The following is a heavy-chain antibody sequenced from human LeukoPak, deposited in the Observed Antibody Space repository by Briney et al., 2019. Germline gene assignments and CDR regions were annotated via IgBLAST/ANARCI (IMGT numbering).Heavy chain of an antibody. D-gene: IGHD6-19*01. CDR3: ARGNYSGWYVFDY. J-gene: IGHJ4*02. Sequence: GGSLRLSCAASGFTFSSYSMNWVRQAPGKGLEWVSSISSSSSYIYYADSVKGRFTISRDNAKNSLYLQMNSLRAEDTAVYYCARGNYSGWYVFDYWGQGTLVTVSS. V-gene: IGHV3-21*01. CDR1: GFTFSSYS. CDR2: ISSSSSYI.